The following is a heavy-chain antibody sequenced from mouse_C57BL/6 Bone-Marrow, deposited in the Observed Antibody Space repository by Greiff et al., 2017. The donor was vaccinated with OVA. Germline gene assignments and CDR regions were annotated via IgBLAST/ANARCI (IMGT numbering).Heavy chain of an antibody. D-gene: IGHD1-2*01. CDR1: GYTFTSYW. Sequence: QVQLKQPGAELVRPGTSVKLSCKASGYTFTSYWMHWVKQRPGQGLEWIGVIDPSDSYTNYNQKFKGKATLTVDTSSSTAYMQLSSLTSEDSAVYYWARGGTTAPLAYWGQGTLVTVSA. J-gene: IGHJ3*01. V-gene: IGHV1-59*01. CDR2: IDPSDSYT. CDR3: ARGGTTAPLAY.